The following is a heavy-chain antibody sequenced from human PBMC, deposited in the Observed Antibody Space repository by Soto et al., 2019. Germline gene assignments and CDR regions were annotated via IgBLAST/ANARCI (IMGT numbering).Heavy chain of an antibody. V-gene: IGHV4-61*05. CDR1: GGSISSTSYA. CDR2: IYYSGST. CDR3: ARGFQFPDY. Sequence: SETLSLTCNASGGSISSTSYAWGWIRQSPGKGLEWIGYIYYSGSTNYNPSLKSRVTISVDTSKNQFSLKLSSVTAADTAVYYCARGFQFPDYWGQGTLVTVSS. J-gene: IGHJ4*02.